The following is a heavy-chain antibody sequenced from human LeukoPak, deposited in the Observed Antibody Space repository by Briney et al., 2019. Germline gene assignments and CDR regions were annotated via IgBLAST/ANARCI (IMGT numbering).Heavy chain of an antibody. CDR2: ISGSGGST. CDR1: GFTFSSYA. CDR3: AKLSLQTTMIVVVITPIDY. Sequence: PGGSLRLSCAASGFTFSSYAMSWVRQAPGKGLEWVSAISGSGGSTYYADSVKGRFTISRDNSKNTLYLQINSLRAEDTAVYYCAKLSLQTTMIVVVITPIDYWGQGTLVTVSS. J-gene: IGHJ4*02. D-gene: IGHD3-22*01. V-gene: IGHV3-23*01.